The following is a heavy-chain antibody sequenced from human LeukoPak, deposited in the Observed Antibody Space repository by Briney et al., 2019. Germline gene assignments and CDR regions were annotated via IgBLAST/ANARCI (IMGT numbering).Heavy chain of an antibody. V-gene: IGHV4-34*01. D-gene: IGHD6-13*01. J-gene: IGHJ5*02. CDR1: GGSFSGYY. CDR3: ASSRHYSSIWYYSFDP. CDR2: INHSGST. Sequence: PSETLSLTCAVYGGSFSGYYWSWIRQPPGKGLEWIGEINHSGSTNYNPSLKSRVTISVDTSKNQFSLKLSSVTAADTAVYYCASSRHYSSIWYYSFDPWGQGTLVTVSS.